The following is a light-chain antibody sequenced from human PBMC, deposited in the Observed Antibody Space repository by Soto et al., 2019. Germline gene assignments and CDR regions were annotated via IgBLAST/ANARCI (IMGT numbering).Light chain of an antibody. Sequence: DIQMTQSPSSLSASVGDRVTIAFRTSQSINTFLNWYEVKPGKAPKLLIYAASSLQSGVPSRFSGSGSGTDFTLTISSLQPEDFATYYCQQSYSIPWTFGQGTKVDVK. J-gene: IGKJ1*01. V-gene: IGKV1-39*01. CDR1: QSINTF. CDR3: QQSYSIPWT. CDR2: AAS.